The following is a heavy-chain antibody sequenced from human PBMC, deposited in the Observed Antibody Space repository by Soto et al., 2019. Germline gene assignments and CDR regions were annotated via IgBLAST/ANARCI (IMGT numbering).Heavy chain of an antibody. CDR3: ARQLNAFDP. Sequence: SETLSLTCTVSGGSTSSSSYYWGWIRQPPGKGLEWIGSIYYSGSTYYNPSLKSRVTISVDTSKNQFSLKLSSVAAADTAVYYCARQLNAFDPWGQGTLVTVSS. V-gene: IGHV4-39*01. CDR2: IYYSGST. CDR1: GGSTSSSSYY. J-gene: IGHJ5*02.